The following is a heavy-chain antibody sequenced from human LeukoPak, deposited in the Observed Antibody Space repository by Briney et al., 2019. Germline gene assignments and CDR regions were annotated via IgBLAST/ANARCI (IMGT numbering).Heavy chain of an antibody. V-gene: IGHV3-11*01. CDR2: ISSSGSTI. CDR3: ARSPTIFGVVYYGMDV. J-gene: IGHJ6*02. D-gene: IGHD3-3*01. Sequence: GGSLRLSCAASGFTFSDYYMSWIRQAPGKGLEWVSYISSSGSTIYCADSVKGRFTISRDNAKNSLYLQMNSLRAEDTAVYYCARSPTIFGVVYYGMDVWGQGTTVTVSS. CDR1: GFTFSDYY.